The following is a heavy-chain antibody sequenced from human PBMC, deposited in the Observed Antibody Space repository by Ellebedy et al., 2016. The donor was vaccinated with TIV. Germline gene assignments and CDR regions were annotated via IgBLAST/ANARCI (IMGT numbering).Heavy chain of an antibody. Sequence: GGSLRLSCAASGFSFHIYWMSWVRQAPGKGLEWVASINQDGSEKSYVDSVKGRFTVSRDSARNSLYLQMNSLRVEDTAIYYCVRLKVLTGYRLDSWGQGTLVTVSS. J-gene: IGHJ4*02. CDR2: INQDGSEK. CDR3: VRLKVLTGYRLDS. CDR1: GFSFHIYW. D-gene: IGHD3-9*01. V-gene: IGHV3-7*03.